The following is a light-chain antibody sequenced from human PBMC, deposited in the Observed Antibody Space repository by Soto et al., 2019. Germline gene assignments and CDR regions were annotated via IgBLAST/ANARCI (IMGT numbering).Light chain of an antibody. V-gene: IGLV2-14*01. Sequence: SVLTQPASVSGSPGQSITISCTGSSSDVGGYNFVSWYQHHPGKAPKLILYEVTTRPSGVSSRFSGSKSGNTASLTISGLQADYEDNYYCSSYTSSNTPYVFGTGTKVTVL. CDR2: EVT. CDR1: SSDVGGYNF. J-gene: IGLJ1*01. CDR3: SSYTSSNTPYV.